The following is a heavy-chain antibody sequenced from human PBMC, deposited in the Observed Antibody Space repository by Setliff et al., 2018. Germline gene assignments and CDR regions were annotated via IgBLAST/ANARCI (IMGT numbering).Heavy chain of an antibody. J-gene: IGHJ5*02. CDR1: GDTFSKHG. V-gene: IGHV1-2*02. Sequence: ASVKVSCKASGDTFSKHGISWVRQVPGRGLEWMGWINPKSGGTRYAQKFQGRVTMTRDTSISTAYMELSSLRSDDTAVYYCARDGISWLMWFDPWGQGTLVTVSS. CDR2: INPKSGGT. D-gene: IGHD3-16*01. CDR3: ARDGISWLMWFDP.